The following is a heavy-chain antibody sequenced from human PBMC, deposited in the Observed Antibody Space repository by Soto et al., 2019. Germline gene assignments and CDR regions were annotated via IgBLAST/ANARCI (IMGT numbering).Heavy chain of an antibody. Sequence: ASVKVSCKASGYTFTGYYMHWVRQAPGQGLEWMGWINPNSGGTNYAQKFQGWVTMIRDTSISTAYMELSRLRSDDTAVYYCARNRDYYYYGMDVWGQGTTVTVSS. V-gene: IGHV1-2*04. CDR2: INPNSGGT. J-gene: IGHJ6*02. CDR1: GYTFTGYY. CDR3: ARNRDYYYYGMDV.